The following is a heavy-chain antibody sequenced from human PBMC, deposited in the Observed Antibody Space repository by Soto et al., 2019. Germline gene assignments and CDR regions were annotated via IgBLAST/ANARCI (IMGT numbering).Heavy chain of an antibody. J-gene: IGHJ4*02. CDR2: IYYSGST. CDR3: ARDYYGSGSPPLGY. Sequence: QVQLQESGPGLVKPSETLSLTCTVSGGSISSYYWSWIRQPPGKGLEWIGYIYYSGSTNYNPSLTSRVTIAVATSKNQFSLKLSSVTAADTAVYYCARDYYGSGSPPLGYWGQGTLVTVSS. V-gene: IGHV4-59*01. CDR1: GGSISSYY. D-gene: IGHD3-10*01.